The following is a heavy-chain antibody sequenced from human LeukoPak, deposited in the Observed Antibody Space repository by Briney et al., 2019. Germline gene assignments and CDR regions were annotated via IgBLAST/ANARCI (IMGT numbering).Heavy chain of an antibody. CDR3: ARSPGAFDI. Sequence: GRSLRLSCAASGFTFSSYTMHWVRQAPGKGLEWVAFILYDGSNKYYADSVKGRFTISRDNSKNTLYLQMNSLRAEDTAVYYCARSPGAFDIWGQGTMVTVSS. J-gene: IGHJ3*02. CDR2: ILYDGSNK. CDR1: GFTFSSYT. V-gene: IGHV3-30-3*01. D-gene: IGHD3-10*01.